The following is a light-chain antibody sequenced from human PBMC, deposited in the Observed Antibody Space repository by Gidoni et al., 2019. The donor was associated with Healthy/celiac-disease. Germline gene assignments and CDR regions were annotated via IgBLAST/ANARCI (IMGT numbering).Light chain of an antibody. V-gene: IGKV1-39*01. Sequence: DIQMTQSPSSLSASVGDRVTITCRASQSISSYLNWYQQKPGTAPKLLIYAASSLQSGVPSRFSGSGSGTDFTHTISSLQPEDFATYYCQQSYSTPSVTFGQGTKLEIK. J-gene: IGKJ2*01. CDR1: QSISSY. CDR3: QQSYSTPSVT. CDR2: AAS.